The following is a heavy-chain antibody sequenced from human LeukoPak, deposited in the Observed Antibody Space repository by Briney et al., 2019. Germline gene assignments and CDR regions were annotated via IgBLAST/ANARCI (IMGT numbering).Heavy chain of an antibody. D-gene: IGHD1-1*01. Sequence: PSETLSLTCTVSGNSIRSGDYFWTWIRQPAGEGLEWIGRIYASGSTNYNPSLKSRVTISVDTSKNQFSLKLSSVTAADTAVYYCARPALLERRGNHYMDVWGKGTTVTVSS. CDR1: GNSIRSGDYF. CDR2: IYASGST. J-gene: IGHJ6*03. CDR3: ARPALLERRGNHYMDV. V-gene: IGHV4-61*02.